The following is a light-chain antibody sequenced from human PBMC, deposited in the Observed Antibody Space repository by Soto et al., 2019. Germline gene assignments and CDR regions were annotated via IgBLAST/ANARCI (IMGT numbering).Light chain of an antibody. CDR1: SSDVGGYNY. CDR2: EVS. Sequence: SALTQPASVSGSPGQSITSSCTGTSSDVGGYNYVSWYQHHPGKAPKLMIYEVSNRPSGVSNRFSGSKSGNTASLTISGLQAEDEADYYCSSYTSSSTYVFGTGTKVTVL. CDR3: SSYTSSSTYV. J-gene: IGLJ1*01. V-gene: IGLV2-14*01.